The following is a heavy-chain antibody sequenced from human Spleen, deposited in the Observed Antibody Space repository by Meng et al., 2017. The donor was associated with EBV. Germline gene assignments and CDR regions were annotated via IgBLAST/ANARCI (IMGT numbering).Heavy chain of an antibody. Sequence: QVQLVRSGPEGKKPGASVKASCKASGYTFSSHGIRWVRQAPGQGLEWMAWISTYNGNTNYAQKLQGRVTLTTDTSTSTVHMELRSLRSDDTAVYYCARNYGDSASDYWGQGTLVTVSS. D-gene: IGHD4-17*01. CDR1: GYTFSSHG. J-gene: IGHJ4*02. CDR3: ARNYGDSASDY. CDR2: ISTYNGNT. V-gene: IGHV1-18*01.